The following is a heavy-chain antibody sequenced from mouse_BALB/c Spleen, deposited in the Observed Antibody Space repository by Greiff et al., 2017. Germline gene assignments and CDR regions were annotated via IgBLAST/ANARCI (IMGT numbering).Heavy chain of an antibody. Sequence: VQLKQSGPGLVKPSQSLSLTCTVTGYSITSDYAWNWIRQFPGNKLEWMGYISYSGSTSYNPSLKSRISITRDTSKNQFFLQLNSVTTEDTATYYCARLMTVVRNAMDYWGQGTSVTVSS. CDR1: GYSITSDYA. CDR3: ARLMTVVRNAMDY. CDR2: ISYSGST. J-gene: IGHJ4*01. V-gene: IGHV3-2*02. D-gene: IGHD1-1*01.